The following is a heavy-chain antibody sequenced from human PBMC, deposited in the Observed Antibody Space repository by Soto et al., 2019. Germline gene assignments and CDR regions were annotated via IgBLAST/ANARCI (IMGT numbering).Heavy chain of an antibody. D-gene: IGHD3-10*01. J-gene: IGHJ5*02. CDR2: IYYSGST. V-gene: IGHV4-39*01. Sequence: SETLSLTCTVSGDTISSGPSFWAWIRQSPGKGLEWIGTIYYSGSTYYNPSLKSRVTIFVDTSKNQFSLRLRSVTAADTGLYYCARNTRHGSGNNWLHPWGQGTPVTVSS. CDR3: ARNTRHGSGNNWLHP. CDR1: GDTISSGPSF.